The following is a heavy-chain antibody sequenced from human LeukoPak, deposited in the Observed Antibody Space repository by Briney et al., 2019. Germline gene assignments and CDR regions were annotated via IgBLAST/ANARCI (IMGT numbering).Heavy chain of an antibody. D-gene: IGHD5-24*01. J-gene: IGHJ4*02. CDR3: ARERVGRDGHSNFDY. Sequence: GGSLRLSCAASGFTFSSYWMSWVRQAPGTGLEWVANIKHDGNEKYYVDSVKGRFSISRDSAENSLYLQMNSLRAEDTAVYYCARERVGRDGHSNFDYWGQGTLVTVSS. CDR2: IKHDGNEK. V-gene: IGHV3-7*05. CDR1: GFTFSSYW.